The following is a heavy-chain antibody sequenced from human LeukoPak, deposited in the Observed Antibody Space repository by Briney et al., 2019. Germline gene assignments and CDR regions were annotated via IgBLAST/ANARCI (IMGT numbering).Heavy chain of an antibody. Sequence: SQTLSLTCTVSGGSVSGGAYYWSWIRQHPGKGLEWIGYIYYSGSTNYNPSLKSRVTISVDTSKNQFSLKLSSVTAADTAVYYCARRWMSDAFDIWGQGTMVTVSS. CDR3: ARRWMSDAFDI. D-gene: IGHD2-2*03. CDR2: IYYSGST. V-gene: IGHV4-30-4*08. CDR1: GGSVSGGAYY. J-gene: IGHJ3*02.